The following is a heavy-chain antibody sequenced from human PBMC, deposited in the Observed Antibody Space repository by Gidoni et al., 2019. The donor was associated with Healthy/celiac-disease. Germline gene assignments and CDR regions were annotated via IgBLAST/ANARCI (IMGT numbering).Heavy chain of an antibody. V-gene: IGHV2-5*02. CDR3: AHRRYGDYSTAWFDP. D-gene: IGHD4-17*01. CDR1: GFSLSPSGVG. J-gene: IGHJ5*02. Sequence: QITLKESGPTLVKPTQTLTQTCTFSGFSLSPSGVGVGWIRQPPGKAREWLALIYWDDDKRYSPSLKSRLTITKDTSKNQVVLTMTNMDPVDTATYYCAHRRYGDYSTAWFDPWGQGTLVTVSS. CDR2: IYWDDDK.